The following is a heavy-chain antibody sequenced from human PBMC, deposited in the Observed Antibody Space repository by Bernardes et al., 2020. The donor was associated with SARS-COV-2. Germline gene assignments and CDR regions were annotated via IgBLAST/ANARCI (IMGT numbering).Heavy chain of an antibody. CDR3: ASSFRYYRSLNDYSHAFDP. D-gene: IGHD3-16*01. CDR2: IHYSGTT. V-gene: IGHV4-31*03. CDR1: GGPISSGAFY. J-gene: IGHJ5*02. Sequence: SETLSLTCTVSGGPISSGAFYWSWIRQHKGKGLEWIGYIHYSGTTSYNPSLKSRVTISVDTSQSHFSLNLASVTAADTAVYFCASSFRYYRSLNDYSHAFDPWGQGTLASVSS.